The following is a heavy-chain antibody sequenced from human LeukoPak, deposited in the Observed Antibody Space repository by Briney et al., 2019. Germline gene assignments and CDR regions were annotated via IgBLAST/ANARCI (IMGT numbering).Heavy chain of an antibody. V-gene: IGHV1-69*06. D-gene: IGHD2-2*01. Sequence: GASVKVSCKPSGYTFNSYGVAWVRQAPGQGLEWMGGIMPISGTANYAQKFQGRVTITADKPTNTAYMELSSLRSEDTAVYYCASGRTDIVVVPATLRNYYFDYWGQGTLVTVSS. CDR2: IMPISGTA. CDR3: ASGRTDIVVVPATLRNYYFDY. CDR1: GYTFNSYG. J-gene: IGHJ4*02.